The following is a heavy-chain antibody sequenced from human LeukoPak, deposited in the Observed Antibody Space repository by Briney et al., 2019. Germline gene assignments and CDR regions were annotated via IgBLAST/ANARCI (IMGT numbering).Heavy chain of an antibody. J-gene: IGHJ4*02. CDR1: GFTFSSYA. D-gene: IGHD2-2*01. CDR2: ISYDGSNK. CDR3: AREIGNIVVVPAALFDY. V-gene: IGHV3-30-3*01. Sequence: PGGSLRLSCAASGFTFSSYAMHWVRQAPGKGLEWVAVISYDGSNKYYADSVKGRFTISRDNSKNTLYLQMNSLRAEDTAVYYCAREIGNIVVVPAALFDYWGQGTLVTVSS.